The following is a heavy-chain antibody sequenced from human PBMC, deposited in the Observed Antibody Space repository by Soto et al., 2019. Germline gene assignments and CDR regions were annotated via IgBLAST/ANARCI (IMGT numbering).Heavy chain of an antibody. CDR1: GGSFSGYY. Sequence: QVQLQQWGAGLLKPSETLSLTCAVYGGSFSGYYWSWIRQPPGKGLEWIGEINHSGSTNYNPSLKSRVTISVDTSKNQFSLKLSSVTAADTAVYYCASYDFWDNWFDPWGQGTLVTVSS. J-gene: IGHJ5*02. V-gene: IGHV4-34*01. CDR2: INHSGST. D-gene: IGHD3-3*01. CDR3: ASYDFWDNWFDP.